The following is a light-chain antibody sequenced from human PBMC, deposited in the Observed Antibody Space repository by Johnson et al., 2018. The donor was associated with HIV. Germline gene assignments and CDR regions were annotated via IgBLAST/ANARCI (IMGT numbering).Light chain of an antibody. Sequence: QSVLTQPPSVSAAPGQKVTISCSGSSSNIGNNYVSWYQQFPGTAPKLLIYENNKRPSGIPDRFSGSKSGTSTTLGITGLQTGDEADYYCGTWDGSLIARVFGTGTKVTVL. J-gene: IGLJ1*01. CDR1: SSNIGNNY. CDR2: ENN. V-gene: IGLV1-51*02. CDR3: GTWDGSLIARV.